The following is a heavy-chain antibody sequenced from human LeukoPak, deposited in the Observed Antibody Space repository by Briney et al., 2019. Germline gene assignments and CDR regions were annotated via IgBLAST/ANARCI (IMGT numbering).Heavy chain of an antibody. CDR2: IYYSGST. J-gene: IGHJ4*02. V-gene: IGHV4-34*01. D-gene: IGHD6-13*01. CDR3: ARDGAAAGTIRSTGFDY. CDR1: GGSFSGYY. Sequence: SETLSLTCAVYGGSFSGYYWSWIRQPPGKGLEWIGSIYYSGSTYYNPSLKSRVTISVDTSKNQFSLKLSSVTAADTAVYYCARDGAAAGTIRSTGFDYWGQGTLVTVSS.